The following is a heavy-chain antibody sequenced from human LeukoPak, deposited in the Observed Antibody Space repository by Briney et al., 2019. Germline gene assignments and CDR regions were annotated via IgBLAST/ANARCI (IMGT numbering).Heavy chain of an antibody. CDR3: ARDRSDYYDSSGNDAFDI. CDR2: IYYSGST. CDR1: GGSISSSSYY. Sequence: SETLSLTCTVSGGSISSSSYYWGWIRQPPGKGLEWIGSIYYSGSTYYNPSLKSRVTISVDTSKNQFSLKLSSVTAADTAVYYCARDRSDYYDSSGNDAFDIWGQGTMVTVSS. J-gene: IGHJ3*02. D-gene: IGHD3-22*01. V-gene: IGHV4-39*07.